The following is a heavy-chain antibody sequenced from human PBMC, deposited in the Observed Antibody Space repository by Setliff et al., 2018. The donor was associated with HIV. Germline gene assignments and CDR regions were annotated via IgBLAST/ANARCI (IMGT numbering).Heavy chain of an antibody. J-gene: IGHJ3*02. Sequence: GESLKISCKGSGYSFTSYWIGWVRQMPGKGLEWMGIIYPGDSDTRYSPSFQGQVTISADKSISTAYLQWSSLKASDTAMYYCARLSRARVTMIVVVTREDAFDIWGQGTMVIVSS. V-gene: IGHV5-51*01. CDR3: ARLSRARVTMIVVVTREDAFDI. D-gene: IGHD3-22*01. CDR1: GYSFTSYW. CDR2: IYPGDSDT.